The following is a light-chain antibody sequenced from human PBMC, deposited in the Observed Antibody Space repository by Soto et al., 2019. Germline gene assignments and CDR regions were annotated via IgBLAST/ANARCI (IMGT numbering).Light chain of an antibody. V-gene: IGKV1D-16*01. CDR2: GAS. CDR3: QQYTTYPFT. Sequence: DVQLTQSPSSLSASVGDRVTITCRASQYINTWLAWYQQKPGKAPKSLIYGASNLQSGVPSRFSASGSGTDFALTISSLQPEDFATYSCQQYTTYPFTFGPGTKVDVK. CDR1: QYINTW. J-gene: IGKJ3*01.